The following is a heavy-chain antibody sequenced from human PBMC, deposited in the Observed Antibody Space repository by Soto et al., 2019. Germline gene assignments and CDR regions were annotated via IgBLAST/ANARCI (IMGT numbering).Heavy chain of an antibody. Sequence: QVQLVESGGGVVQPGTSLRLACAASGFTFSNYGMHWVRQAPGKGLEWVSIISYDGTNKYYADSVKGRFTISRDNSKNTLYVQMNSLRTEDTAVYYCARDPGRGDYLDYWGQGTLVTVSS. V-gene: IGHV3-30-3*01. CDR1: GFTFSNYG. CDR3: ARDPGRGDYLDY. J-gene: IGHJ4*02. CDR2: ISYDGTNK. D-gene: IGHD3-10*01.